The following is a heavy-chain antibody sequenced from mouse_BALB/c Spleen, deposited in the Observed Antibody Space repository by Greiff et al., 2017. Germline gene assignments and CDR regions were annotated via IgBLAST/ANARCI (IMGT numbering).Heavy chain of an antibody. CDR2: IYPGNVNT. D-gene: IGHD1-1*01. CDR1: GYTFTSYY. CDR3: ARERNYYGSPYYFDY. J-gene: IGHJ2*01. V-gene: IGHV1S56*01. Sequence: VQLQQSGPELVKPGASVRISCKASGYTFTSYYIHWVKQRPGQGLEWIGWIYPGNVNTKYNEKFKGKATLTADKSSSTAYMQLSSLTSEDSAVYFCARERNYYGSPYYFDYWGQGTTLTVSS.